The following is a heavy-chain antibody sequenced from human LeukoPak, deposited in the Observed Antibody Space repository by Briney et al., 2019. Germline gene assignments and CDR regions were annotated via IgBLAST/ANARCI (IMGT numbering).Heavy chain of an antibody. CDR1: GFTFSSYS. Sequence: GGSLRLSCAASGFTFSSYSMNWVRQAPGKGLEWVAVISYDGTNKYYADSMKGRFTISRDNSKNTLYLQMNSLRAEDTALYYCAKDTRRGYSYGVFDYWGQGTLVTVSS. D-gene: IGHD5-18*01. CDR2: ISYDGTNK. CDR3: AKDTRRGYSYGVFDY. J-gene: IGHJ4*02. V-gene: IGHV3-30*18.